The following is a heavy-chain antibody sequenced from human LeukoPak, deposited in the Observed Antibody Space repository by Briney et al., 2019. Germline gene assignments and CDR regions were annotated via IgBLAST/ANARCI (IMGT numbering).Heavy chain of an antibody. CDR1: GFTLSSYS. V-gene: IGHV3-21*01. Sequence: KAGGSLGLSCAASGFTLSSYSMNWVRQAPGKGLEWVSTISSSSSYIYYADSVKGRFTISGDNAKNSLYLQMNSLRAEDTAVYYCARPPPRSYGFDPWGQGTLVTVSS. D-gene: IGHD1-26*01. CDR3: ARPPPRSYGFDP. J-gene: IGHJ5*02. CDR2: ISSSSSYI.